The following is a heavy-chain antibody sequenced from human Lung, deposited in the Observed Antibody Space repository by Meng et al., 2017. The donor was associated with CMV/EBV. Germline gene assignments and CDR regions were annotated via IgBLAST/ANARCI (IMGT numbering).Heavy chain of an antibody. D-gene: IGHD6-19*01. J-gene: IGHJ6*01. CDR1: GAFISNQY. V-gene: IGHV4-59*11. CDR2: IYYTGDT. Sequence: SETXSLXCSVSGAFISNQYWSWIRQPPGKGLEWIGIIYYTGDTNYSPSLKSRVTMSVDTSRNQFFLSLRSVTPADTAVYYCARTDLKELGRRSGWFPDYYYHGMDVWXQGTTVTVSS. CDR3: ARTDLKELGRRSGWFPDYYYHGMDV.